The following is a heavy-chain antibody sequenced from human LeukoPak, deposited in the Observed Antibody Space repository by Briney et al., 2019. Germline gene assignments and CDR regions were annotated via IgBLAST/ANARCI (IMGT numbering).Heavy chain of an antibody. Sequence: GESLKISCKGSGYSFTSYWIGWVRQMPGKGLEWMGIIYPGDSDTRYSPSFQGQVTISADESISTAYLQWSSLKASDTAMYYCARHPHYYDSSGYSQVDYWGQGTLVTVSS. D-gene: IGHD3-22*01. CDR1: GYSFTSYW. CDR2: IYPGDSDT. CDR3: ARHPHYYDSSGYSQVDY. J-gene: IGHJ4*02. V-gene: IGHV5-51*01.